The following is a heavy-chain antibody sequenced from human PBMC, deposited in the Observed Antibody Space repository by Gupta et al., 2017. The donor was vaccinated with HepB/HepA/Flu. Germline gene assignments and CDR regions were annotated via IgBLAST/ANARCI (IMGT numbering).Heavy chain of an antibody. CDR1: SYRLTSYG. Sequence: EVLLVESGGGSVQPGGSLRLSCAVSSYRLTSYGLHWVSQAPGKGRVCVSHTRNDGSRTTYADSVKGLFTLSRDNAKNKLYLQMNSLRGEDTAVYYCVILWGSSGPERVDVWGQGTTVTVS. V-gene: IGHV3-74*03. CDR2: TRNDGSRT. D-gene: IGHD5-12*01. CDR3: VILWGSSGPERVDV. J-gene: IGHJ6*02.